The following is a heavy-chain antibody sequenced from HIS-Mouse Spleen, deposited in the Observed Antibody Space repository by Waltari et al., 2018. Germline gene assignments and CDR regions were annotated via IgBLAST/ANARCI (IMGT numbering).Heavy chain of an antibody. CDR2: IYYSGST. CDR3: AREIPYSSSWYDWYFDL. CDR1: GGSISSISDY. Sequence: QLQLQESGPGLVKPSQTLSLTCTVPGGSISSISDYWGGIRQPPGKGLEWIGSIYYSGSTYYNPSLKSRVTISVDTSKNQFSLKLSSVTAADTAVYYCAREIPYSSSWYDWYFDLWGRGTLVTVSS. J-gene: IGHJ2*01. V-gene: IGHV4-39*07. D-gene: IGHD6-13*01.